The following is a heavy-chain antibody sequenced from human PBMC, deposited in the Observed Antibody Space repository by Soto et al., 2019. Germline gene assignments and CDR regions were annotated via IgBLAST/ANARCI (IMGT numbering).Heavy chain of an antibody. V-gene: IGHV1-69*01. CDR1: GGTFGIYA. CDR3: ARVPRQMLYGPARNGMDV. J-gene: IGHJ6*02. Sequence: QVQLVQSGAAVSKPGSSVKVSCKASGGTFGIYAIGWVRQAPGQGLEWMGGIIPAFGTTKNAQKFQDRVEMTAYESTNTVYMELRCLRFDDTAVYYCARVPRQMLYGPARNGMDVWGQGTMLIVSS. D-gene: IGHD2-2*02. CDR2: IIPAFGTT.